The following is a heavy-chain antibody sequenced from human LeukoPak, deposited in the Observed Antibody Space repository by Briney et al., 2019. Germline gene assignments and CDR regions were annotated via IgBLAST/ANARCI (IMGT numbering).Heavy chain of an antibody. CDR2: IYYSGTT. Sequence: SETLSLTCTVSGGSISSSSYYWDWIRQPPGKGLEWIGTIYYSGTTYYNPSLKSRVTISVDTSRNQFSLKLSSVTATDTAVYYCARMIGDDAFDIWGQGPMVTVSS. D-gene: IGHD3-22*01. CDR1: GGSISSSSYY. CDR3: ARMIGDDAFDI. V-gene: IGHV4-39*01. J-gene: IGHJ3*02.